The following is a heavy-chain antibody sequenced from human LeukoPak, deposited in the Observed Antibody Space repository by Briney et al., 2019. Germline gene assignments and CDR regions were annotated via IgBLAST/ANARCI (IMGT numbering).Heavy chain of an antibody. J-gene: IGHJ5*02. Sequence: ASVKVSCKASGYTFTSYGISWVRQAPGQGLEWVGWISAYNGNTNYAQKLQGRVTMTTDTSTSTAYMELRSLRSDDTAVYYCARGYCSGGSCYGGHWFDPWGQGTLVTVSS. CDR1: GYTFTSYG. D-gene: IGHD2-15*01. CDR3: ARGYCSGGSCYGGHWFDP. CDR2: ISAYNGNT. V-gene: IGHV1-18*01.